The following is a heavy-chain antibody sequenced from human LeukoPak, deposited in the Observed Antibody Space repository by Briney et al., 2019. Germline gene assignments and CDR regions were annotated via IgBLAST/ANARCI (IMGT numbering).Heavy chain of an antibody. D-gene: IGHD3-22*01. CDR3: ARAMDYYDSSGSNGGIFDY. V-gene: IGHV3-11*04. CDR1: GFTFSDYY. Sequence: GGSLRLSCAASGFTFSDYYMSWIRQAPGKGLEWVSYISSSGSTIYYADSVKGRFTISRDNAKNSLYLQMNSLRAEDTAVYYCARAMDYYDSSGSNGGIFDYWGRGTLVTVSS. CDR2: ISSSGSTI. J-gene: IGHJ4*02.